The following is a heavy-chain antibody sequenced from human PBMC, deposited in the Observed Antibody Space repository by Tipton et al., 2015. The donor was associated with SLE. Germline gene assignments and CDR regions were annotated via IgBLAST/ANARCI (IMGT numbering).Heavy chain of an antibody. J-gene: IGHJ6*03. CDR1: GYSISSVYY. CDR2: IYHSGST. CDR3: ARHKEDTAYYYYYYMAV. Sequence: TLSLTCAVSGYSISSVYYWGWIRQPPGKGLEWIGSIYHSGSTYYNPSLKSRVTISVDTSKNEFSLKLSSVTAADTAVYYCARHKEDTAYYYYYYMAVWGKGTTVTVSS. V-gene: IGHV4-38-2*01. D-gene: IGHD5-18*01.